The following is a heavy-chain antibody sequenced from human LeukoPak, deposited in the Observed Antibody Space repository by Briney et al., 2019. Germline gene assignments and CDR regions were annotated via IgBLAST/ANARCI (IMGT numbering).Heavy chain of an antibody. CDR1: GFTFSNCW. Sequence: GGSLTLSCAASGFTFSNCWMHWVRQAPGKGLEWVSRIEYDESKTKYADSVKGRFTISRDNAKNTLYLQMNSLRAEDTAVYYCARVEPAVAAIIYWGQGTLVTVSS. CDR2: IEYDESKT. CDR3: ARVEPAVAAIIY. J-gene: IGHJ4*02. V-gene: IGHV3-74*01. D-gene: IGHD6-19*01.